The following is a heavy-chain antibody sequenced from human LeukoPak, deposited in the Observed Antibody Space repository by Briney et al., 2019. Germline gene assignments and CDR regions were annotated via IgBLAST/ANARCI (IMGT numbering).Heavy chain of an antibody. CDR1: GFTFSSYG. Sequence: GGSLRLSCAASGFTFSSYGMHWVRQAPGKGLEWVAVIWYDGSNKYHADSVKGRFTISRDNSKNTLYLQMNSLRAEDTAVYYCARENSGYDFALGYWGQGTLVTVSS. J-gene: IGHJ4*02. V-gene: IGHV3-33*01. CDR2: IWYDGSNK. CDR3: ARENSGYDFALGY. D-gene: IGHD5-12*01.